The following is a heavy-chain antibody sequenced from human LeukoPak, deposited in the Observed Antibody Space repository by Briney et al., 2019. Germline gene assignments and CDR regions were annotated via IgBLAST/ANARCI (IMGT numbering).Heavy chain of an antibody. CDR3: ARHGIDNYDSSGYSSWFDP. V-gene: IGHV4-39*01. D-gene: IGHD3-22*01. Sequence: SETLSLPCTVSGDPMRRRSTYWAWIRKPPGKGLEWFAGCYNSGNTFHNPSLKSRVSISVDKSKNLVSLRLSSVTAADTAVYYCARHGIDNYDSSGYSSWFDPWGQGTLVTISS. J-gene: IGHJ5*02. CDR2: CYNSGNT. CDR1: GDPMRRRSTY.